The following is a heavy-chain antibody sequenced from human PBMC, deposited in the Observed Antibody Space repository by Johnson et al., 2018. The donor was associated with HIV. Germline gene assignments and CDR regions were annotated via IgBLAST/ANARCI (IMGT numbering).Heavy chain of an antibody. CDR1: GFTFSSYW. D-gene: IGHD3-22*01. CDR2: IKQDGSEK. CDR3: TRGCKHELPVYDSSGYGDAFDI. Sequence: VQLVESGGGLVQPGGSLRLSCAASGFTFSSYWMSWVRQAPGKGLEWVANIKQDGSEKYYVDSVKGRFTISRDNAKNSLYLQMNSLKTEDTAVYYCTRGCKHELPVYDSSGYGDAFDIWGQGTMVTVSS. J-gene: IGHJ3*02. V-gene: IGHV3-7*05.